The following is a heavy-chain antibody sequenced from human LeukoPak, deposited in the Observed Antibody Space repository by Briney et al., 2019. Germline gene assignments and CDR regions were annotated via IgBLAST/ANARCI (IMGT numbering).Heavy chain of an antibody. CDR2: VYYSGTT. V-gene: IGHV4-39*07. CDR3: ASALTYYDILTGYYY. CDR1: GGSIVSSSYY. D-gene: IGHD3-9*01. J-gene: IGHJ4*02. Sequence: SETLSLTCTVSGGSIVSSSYYWGWIRQSPGKGLEWIGSVYYSGTTSYNPSLKSRLTISVHTSENQFSLRLDSVTAADTAVYYCASALTYYDILTGYYYWGQGTLVTVSS.